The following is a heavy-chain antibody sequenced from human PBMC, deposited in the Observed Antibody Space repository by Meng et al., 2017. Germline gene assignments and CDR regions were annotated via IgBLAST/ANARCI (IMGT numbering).Heavy chain of an antibody. CDR3: ARRRFGELLEEYYFDY. Sequence: SVKVSCKASGGTFSSYAISWVRQAPGQGLEWMGGIIPIFGTANYAQKFQGRVTITTDESTSTAYMELSSLRSEDTAVYYCARRRFGELLEEYYFDYWGQGTLVPSPQ. CDR1: GGTFSSYA. CDR2: IIPIFGTA. V-gene: IGHV1-69*05. J-gene: IGHJ4*02. D-gene: IGHD3-10*01.